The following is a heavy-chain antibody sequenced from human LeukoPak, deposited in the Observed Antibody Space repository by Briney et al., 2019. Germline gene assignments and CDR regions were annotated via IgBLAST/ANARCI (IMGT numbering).Heavy chain of an antibody. CDR1: GDSVSRNSPA. Sequence: SQTLSLTCAISGDSVSRNSPAWNWIRRSPSRGLEWLGRTLYRSQWYNDYAVSVKSRITINPDTSKNQFSLQLNSVTPEDTAVYFCARGYSYAFDYWGQGTLVTVSS. CDR2: TLYRSQWYN. J-gene: IGHJ4*02. D-gene: IGHD5-18*01. CDR3: ARGYSYAFDY. V-gene: IGHV6-1*01.